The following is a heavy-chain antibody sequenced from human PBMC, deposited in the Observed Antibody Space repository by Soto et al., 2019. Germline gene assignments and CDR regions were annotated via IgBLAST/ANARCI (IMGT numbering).Heavy chain of an antibody. Sequence: QVQLVESGGGVVQPGRSLRLSCAASGFTFSSYGMHWVRQAPGKGLEWVAVISYDGSNKYYADSVKGRFTISRDNSKNTLYLKMNSLRAEDTAVYYCAKDHYTVTGNYWYFGLWGRGTLVTVSS. CDR3: AKDHYTVTGNYWYFGL. J-gene: IGHJ2*01. CDR2: ISYDGSNK. D-gene: IGHD4-17*01. V-gene: IGHV3-30*18. CDR1: GFTFSSYG.